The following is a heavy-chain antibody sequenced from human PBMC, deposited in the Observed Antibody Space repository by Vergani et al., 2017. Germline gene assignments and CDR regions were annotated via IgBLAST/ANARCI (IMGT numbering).Heavy chain of an antibody. CDR1: GGTFSSYA. CDR2: IIPILGIA. V-gene: IGHV1-69*04. D-gene: IGHD2-2*01. CDR3: AREPQGVVVPAASRGFDP. Sequence: QVQLVQSGAEVKKPGSSVKVSCKASGGTFSSYAISWVRQAPGQGLEWMGRIIPILGIANYAQKFQGRVTITADKSTSTVYMELSSLRSEDTAVYYCAREPQGVVVPAASRGFDPWGQGTLVTVSS. J-gene: IGHJ5*02.